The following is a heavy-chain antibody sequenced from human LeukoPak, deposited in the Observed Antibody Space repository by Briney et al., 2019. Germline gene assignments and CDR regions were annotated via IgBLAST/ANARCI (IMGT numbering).Heavy chain of an antibody. V-gene: IGHV4-38-2*02. Sequence: SETLSLTCTVSGYSISSGYYWGWIRQPPGKGLEWIGSIYHSGSTYYNSSLKSRVTISVDTSKNQFSLKLSSVTAADTAVYYCARESGYSSSSFDYWGQGTLVTVSS. CDR3: ARESGYSSSSFDY. D-gene: IGHD6-6*01. CDR1: GYSISSGYY. CDR2: IYHSGST. J-gene: IGHJ4*02.